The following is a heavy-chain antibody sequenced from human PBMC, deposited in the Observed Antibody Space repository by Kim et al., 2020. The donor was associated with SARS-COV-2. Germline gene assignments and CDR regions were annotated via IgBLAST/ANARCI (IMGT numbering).Heavy chain of an antibody. CDR1: GGSFSGYY. D-gene: IGHD1-26*01. Sequence: SETLSLTCAVYGGSFSGYYWSWIRQPPGKGLEWIGEINHSGSTNYNPSLKSRVTISVDTSKNQFSLKLSSVTAADTAVYYCARADSGSYSFGDYWGQGTLVTVSS. CDR3: ARADSGSYSFGDY. J-gene: IGHJ4*02. V-gene: IGHV4-34*01. CDR2: INHSGST.